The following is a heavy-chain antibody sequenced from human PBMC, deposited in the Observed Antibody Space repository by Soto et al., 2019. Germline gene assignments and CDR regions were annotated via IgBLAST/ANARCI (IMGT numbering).Heavy chain of an antibody. V-gene: IGHV5-51*01. J-gene: IGHJ4*02. CDR3: ASFHGVQGPQNYFFDY. CDR2: IYPGDSDT. D-gene: IGHD1-1*01. CDR1: GYSFTSYW. Sequence: GESLKISCKGSGYSFTSYWIGWVRQMPGKGLEWMGIIYPGDSDTRYSPSFQGQVTISADKSISTAYLQWSSLKASDTAMYYCASFHGVQGPQNYFFDYRARRTLDPASS.